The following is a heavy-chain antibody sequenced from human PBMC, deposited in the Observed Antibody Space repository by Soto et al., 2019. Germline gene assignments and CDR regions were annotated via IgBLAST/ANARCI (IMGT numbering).Heavy chain of an antibody. J-gene: IGHJ5*02. Sequence: QVQLQESGPGLVKPSQTLSLTCTVSGGSISSGGYYWSWIRQHPGKGLEWIGYIYYSGSTYYNPSRKSRVTISVDTSKNQFSLKLSSVTAADTAVYYCARTNLKRAKCSGGSCYLWFDPWGQGTLVTVSS. CDR1: GGSISSGGYY. CDR3: ARTNLKRAKCSGGSCYLWFDP. V-gene: IGHV4-31*03. CDR2: IYYSGST. D-gene: IGHD2-15*01.